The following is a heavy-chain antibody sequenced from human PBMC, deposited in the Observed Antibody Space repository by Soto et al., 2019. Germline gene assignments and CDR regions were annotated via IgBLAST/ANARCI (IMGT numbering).Heavy chain of an antibody. J-gene: IGHJ4*02. CDR2: ISGSGGST. V-gene: IGHV3-23*01. CDR3: AKVNHYDILTGYQNLDY. D-gene: IGHD3-9*01. CDR1: GFTFSSYA. Sequence: GGSLRLSCAASGFTFSSYAMSWVRQAPGKGLEWVSAISGSGGSTYYADSVKGRFTISRDNSKNTLYLQMNSLRAEDTAVYYCAKVNHYDILTGYQNLDYWGQGTLVTVSS.